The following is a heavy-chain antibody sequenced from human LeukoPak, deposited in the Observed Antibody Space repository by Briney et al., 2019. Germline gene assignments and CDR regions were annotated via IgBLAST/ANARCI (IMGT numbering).Heavy chain of an antibody. D-gene: IGHD2-2*01. CDR1: VFSLSTIGVG. Sequence: ESGPTLVKPSQTLTLTCTFSVFSLSTIGVGVAWVRQPPGEALEWLALIYWNDDKRYMPSLRSRLAITKDTSKNQVVLTMTNMDPVDTATYFCAHSGVSSDVVIPAADYYYFMDVWGKGATVTVSS. CDR3: AHSGVSSDVVIPAADYYYFMDV. V-gene: IGHV2-5*01. CDR2: IYWNDDK. J-gene: IGHJ6*03.